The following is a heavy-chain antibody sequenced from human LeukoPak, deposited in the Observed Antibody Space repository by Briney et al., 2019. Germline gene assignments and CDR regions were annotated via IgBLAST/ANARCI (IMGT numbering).Heavy chain of an antibody. Sequence: GGSLRLSCAASGFTFSRFEMHWVRQAPGKGLEWVSYIGGGGNTIYYADSVKGRFTISRDTSNNSLYLQMNSLRAEDTAVYYCARGFDEEDSSYYHPYWGRGTLVTVSS. V-gene: IGHV3-48*03. J-gene: IGHJ4*02. CDR3: ARGFDEEDSSYYHPY. D-gene: IGHD3-22*01. CDR1: GFTFSRFE. CDR2: IGGGGNTI.